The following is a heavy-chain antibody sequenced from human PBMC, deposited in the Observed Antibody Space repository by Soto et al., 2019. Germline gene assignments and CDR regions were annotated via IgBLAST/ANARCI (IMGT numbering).Heavy chain of an antibody. J-gene: IGHJ6*02. CDR3: ARMKVDSYQFYYAMDV. CDR1: GFSLTRGMC. V-gene: IGHV2-70*20. Sequence: GSGPTLVNPRQTLTLTCTFSGFSLTRGMCLTWVRQPPGKALEWLALIDWDNERSYSTSLQGRLTISKDTSGSQVVLSMTNVDPVDTATYYCARMKVDSYQFYYAMDVWGQGTTVTVSS. CDR2: IDWDNER. D-gene: IGHD3-9*01.